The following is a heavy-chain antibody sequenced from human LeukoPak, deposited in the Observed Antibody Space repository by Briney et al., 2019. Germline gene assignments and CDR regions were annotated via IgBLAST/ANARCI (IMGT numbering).Heavy chain of an antibody. J-gene: IGHJ6*03. V-gene: IGHV4-34*01. CDR3: ARVGTTPVYYYYYYMDV. Sequence: SETLSLTCAVYGGSFSGYYWSWIRQPPGKGLEWIGEINHSGSTNYNPSLKSRVTISVDTSKNQFSLKLSSVTAADTAVYYCARVGTTPVYYYYYYMDVWGRGTTVTVSS. D-gene: IGHD4-11*01. CDR1: GGSFSGYY. CDR2: INHSGST.